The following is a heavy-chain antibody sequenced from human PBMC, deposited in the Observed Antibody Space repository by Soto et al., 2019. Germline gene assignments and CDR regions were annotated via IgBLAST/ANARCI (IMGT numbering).Heavy chain of an antibody. CDR3: ARDLLREGYNSYYYYGMDV. CDR1: GGTFSSYT. D-gene: IGHD1-1*01. J-gene: IGHJ6*02. V-gene: IGHV1-69*08. Sequence: QVQLVQSGAEVKKPGSSVKVSCKASGGTFSSYTISWVRQAPGQGLEWMGRIIPILGIANYAQQFQGRVTITADKSTSTAYMELSSLISEDTAVYYCARDLLREGYNSYYYYGMDVWGHGTTVTVSS. CDR2: IIPILGIA.